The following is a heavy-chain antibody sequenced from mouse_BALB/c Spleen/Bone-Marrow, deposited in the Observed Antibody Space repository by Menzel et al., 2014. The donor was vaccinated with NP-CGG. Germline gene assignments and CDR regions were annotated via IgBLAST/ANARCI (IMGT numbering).Heavy chain of an antibody. CDR3: SGGVDHYSWFAY. CDR1: GFTFSSYG. Sequence: EVKLMESGGGLVQPGGSLKLSCAASGFTFSSYGMSWVRQTPDKRLELVANINSDGGSTHYSDSVKGRFTISRDDAKNTLNLQMSSLKSEDTAMYCCSGGVDHYSWFAYWGQGTLVTVSA. J-gene: IGHJ3*01. V-gene: IGHV5-6-3*01. CDR2: INSDGGST. D-gene: IGHD1-2*01.